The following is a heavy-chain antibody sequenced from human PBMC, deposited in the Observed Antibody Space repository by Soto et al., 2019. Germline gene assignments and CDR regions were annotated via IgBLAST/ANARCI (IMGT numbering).Heavy chain of an antibody. CDR1: GFTFSTYT. CDR2: INGRSNYV. CDR3: AREDGVVGSSSAFDH. V-gene: IGHV3-21*01. J-gene: IGHJ4*02. Sequence: GGSPRLSCVFSGFTFSTYTMNWVRQAPGKGLEWVSSINGRSNYVYYADSVKGRFTISRDNAKNSLYLQMNRLRAEDTAIYYCAREDGVVGSSSAFDHWGLGTLVTVSS. D-gene: IGHD1-26*01.